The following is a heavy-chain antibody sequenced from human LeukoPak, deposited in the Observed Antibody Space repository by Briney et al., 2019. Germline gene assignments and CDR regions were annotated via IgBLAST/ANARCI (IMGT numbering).Heavy chain of an antibody. CDR2: MNLNSGNT. Sequence: ASVNVSCKASGYIFISYDINWVRPATGQGLEGMGWMNLNSGNTGYAQKFQGRVTMTRSTSISTAYMELSSLRSEDTAVYYCASSQQYIGTYYSSRDDAFDIWGQGTMVTVSS. V-gene: IGHV1-8*01. CDR3: ASSQQYIGTYYSSRDDAFDI. CDR1: GYIFISYD. J-gene: IGHJ3*02. D-gene: IGHD1-26*01.